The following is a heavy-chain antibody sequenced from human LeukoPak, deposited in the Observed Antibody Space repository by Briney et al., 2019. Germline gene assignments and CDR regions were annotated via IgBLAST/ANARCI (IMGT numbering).Heavy chain of an antibody. CDR2: IKKDGSDR. Sequence: GGSLRLSCAASGFTFSSYWMSWVRQAPGKGLEWLANIKKDGSDRYYVDSVKGRFTISRDNAMNSLYLQMNSLRAEDTALYYCAKDNWNDGVYYYGMDVWGQGTTVTVSS. V-gene: IGHV3-7*03. J-gene: IGHJ6*02. CDR3: AKDNWNDGVYYYGMDV. D-gene: IGHD1-20*01. CDR1: GFTFSSYW.